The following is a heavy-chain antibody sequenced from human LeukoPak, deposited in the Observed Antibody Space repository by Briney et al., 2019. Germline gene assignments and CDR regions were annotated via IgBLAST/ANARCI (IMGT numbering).Heavy chain of an antibody. D-gene: IGHD5-24*01. CDR3: AKKPATIKYPFDI. CDR1: GFSFSTYD. CDR2: ISTTGGYT. V-gene: IGHV3-23*01. Sequence: GGSLRLSWLGSGFSFSTYDMGWVRQTPGKGLEWVSAISTTGGYTEDADSVKGRFTISRDNSQNTLFLQMHSLRAEDTAVYYCAKKPATIKYPFDIWGQGTLVTVSP. J-gene: IGHJ4*02.